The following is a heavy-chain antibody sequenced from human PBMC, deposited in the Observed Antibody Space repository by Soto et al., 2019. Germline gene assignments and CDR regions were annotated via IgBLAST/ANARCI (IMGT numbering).Heavy chain of an antibody. Sequence: QVQLVQSGAELKKPGSSVKVSCEASGGSFTSYSFTWVRQAPGQGLEWMGRIIPIQGKAIYALKFQDRVTITADRSTRTVYMELTSLRPEDTAVYFCAKSLLFVDHGYMDVWGKGTTVTVSS. V-gene: IGHV1-69*02. CDR2: IIPIQGKA. CDR1: GGSFTSYS. J-gene: IGHJ6*03. CDR3: AKSLLFVDHGYMDV. D-gene: IGHD2-21*01.